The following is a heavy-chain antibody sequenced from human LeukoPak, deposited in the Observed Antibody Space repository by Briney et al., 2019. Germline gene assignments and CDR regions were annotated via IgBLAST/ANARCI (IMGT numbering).Heavy chain of an antibody. D-gene: IGHD6-19*01. Sequence: GGSLRLSCAASGFTFSSYSMNWVRQAPGKGLEWVSSISTSSSYINYADSVKGRFTISRDNAKKSLYLQMNSLRADDTAVYYCARGASVVAGIDNAFGIWGQGTMVTVSS. V-gene: IGHV3-21*01. J-gene: IGHJ3*02. CDR3: ARGASVVAGIDNAFGI. CDR1: GFTFSSYS. CDR2: ISTSSSYI.